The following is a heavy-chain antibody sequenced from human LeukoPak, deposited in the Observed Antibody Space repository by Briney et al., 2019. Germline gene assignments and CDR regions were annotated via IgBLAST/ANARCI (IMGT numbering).Heavy chain of an antibody. CDR3: ARLCSSTTCYTY. CDR2: IYYSGSA. CDR1: GASISGSSHY. D-gene: IGHD2-2*02. V-gene: IGHV4-39*01. J-gene: IGHJ4*02. Sequence: ASETLSLTCTVSGASISGSSHYWGWIRQPPGKGLEWIGNIYYSGSAFYNPSLKSRVTISVDTSKNRFSLKLSSVTAADTAVYYCARLCSSTTCYTYWGQGTLVTVSS.